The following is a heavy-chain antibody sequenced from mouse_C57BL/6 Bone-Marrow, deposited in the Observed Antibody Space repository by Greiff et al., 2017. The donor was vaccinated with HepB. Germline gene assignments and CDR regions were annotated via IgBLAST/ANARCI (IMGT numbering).Heavy chain of an antibody. J-gene: IGHJ2*01. V-gene: IGHV1-64*01. Sequence: QVQLQQPGAELVKPGASVKLSCKASGYTFTSYWMHWVKQRPGQGLEWIGMIHPNSGSTNYNEKFKSKATLTVDKSSSTAYMQLSSLTSEDSAVYYCASILPLYSKCDYWGQGTTLTVSS. CDR2: IHPNSGST. CDR1: GYTFTSYW. CDR3: ASILPLYSKCDY. D-gene: IGHD2-5*01.